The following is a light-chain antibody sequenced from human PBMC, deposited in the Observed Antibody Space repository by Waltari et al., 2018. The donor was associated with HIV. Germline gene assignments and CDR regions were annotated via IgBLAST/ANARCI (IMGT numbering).Light chain of an antibody. CDR3: QQYYSTPRT. V-gene: IGKV4-1*01. J-gene: IGKJ1*01. CDR2: RAS. CDR1: QNILHQSNEWSY. Sequence: ITMTQSPESLAASPGEASTITCEASQNILHQSNEWSYLAWYQVQPGQPPKLLIHRASARESGVPDRFSGGGSGTYFTLSISNLQAEDVADYYCQQYYSTPRTFGQGTKVELK.